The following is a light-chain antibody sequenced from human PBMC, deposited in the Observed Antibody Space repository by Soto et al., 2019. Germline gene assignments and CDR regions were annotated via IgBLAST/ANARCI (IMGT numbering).Light chain of an antibody. CDR2: AAS. V-gene: IGKV1-9*01. CDR1: QGISSY. J-gene: IGKJ4*01. Sequence: ILLTQSPSSLSASVGDRVTITCRASQGISSYLAWYQQKPGKAPKLLIYAASTMDSGIPSRFSGSGSGTEFTLTISSLQPEDFATYYCQQFNNYPHTFGEGTKVEIK. CDR3: QQFNNYPHT.